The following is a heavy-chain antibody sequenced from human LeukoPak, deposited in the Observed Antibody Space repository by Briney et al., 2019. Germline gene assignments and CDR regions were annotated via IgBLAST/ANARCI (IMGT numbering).Heavy chain of an antibody. J-gene: IGHJ3*01. D-gene: IGHD1-26*01. V-gene: IGHV3-33*08. CDR3: VRGPIDNAFDV. CDR1: GFTVSSNY. Sequence: GGSLRLSRAASGFTVSSNYMSWVRQAPGKGLEWVALVWYDGTSEYYADSVKGRFTISRDNSKNTLYLQMNSLRADDTAVYYCVRGPIDNAFDVWGQGTVVTVSS. CDR2: VWYDGTSE.